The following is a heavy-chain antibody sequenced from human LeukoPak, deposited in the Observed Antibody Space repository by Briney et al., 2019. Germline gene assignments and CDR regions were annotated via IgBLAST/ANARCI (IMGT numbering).Heavy chain of an antibody. J-gene: IGHJ4*02. CDR2: ISFDGRNR. Sequence: GRALRLSCAPSGFTFGSYGIHWVCQAPGKGVGRVAIISFDGRNRYYGDSVRGRFTISRDDSKKTLFLEMNGLRPEDTGLYHCAKGDSTSWALDSWGQGTLVTVSS. CDR3: AKGDSTSWALDS. D-gene: IGHD6-13*01. V-gene: IGHV3-30*18. CDR1: GFTFGSYG.